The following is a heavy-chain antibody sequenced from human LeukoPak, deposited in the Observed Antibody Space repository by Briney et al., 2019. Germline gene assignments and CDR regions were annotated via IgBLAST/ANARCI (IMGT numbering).Heavy chain of an antibody. D-gene: IGHD6-19*01. V-gene: IGHV5-51*01. CDR1: GYSFSHYR. J-gene: IGHJ4*02. CDR3: GRQVVRSSSGWKFGY. CDR2: IYPDDSDT. Sequence: GESLKISCTGSGYSFSHYRIGWVRQMPGKGLEWMGIIYPDDSDTTYSPSFQGHVTISADKSISTTYLQWDSLKASDTGMYYCGRQVVRSSSGWKFGYWGQGTLVTVSS.